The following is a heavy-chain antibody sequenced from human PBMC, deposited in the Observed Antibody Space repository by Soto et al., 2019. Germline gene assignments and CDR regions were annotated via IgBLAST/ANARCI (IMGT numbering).Heavy chain of an antibody. V-gene: IGHV4-34*01. D-gene: IGHD3-16*01. J-gene: IGHJ6*03. CDR3: ARRGIGHKLNTWGLEYYYYYYYMDV. CDR1: GGSFSGYY. CDR2: INHSGST. Sequence: SETLSLTCAVYGGSFSGYYWSWIRQPPGKGLEWIGEINHSGSTNYNPSLKSRVTISVDTSKNQFSLKLSSVTAADTAVYYCARRGIGHKLNTWGLEYYYYYYYMDVWGKGTTVTVSS.